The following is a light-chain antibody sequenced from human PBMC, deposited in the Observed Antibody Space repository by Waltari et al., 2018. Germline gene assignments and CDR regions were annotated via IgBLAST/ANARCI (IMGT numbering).Light chain of an antibody. V-gene: IGKV1-5*03. J-gene: IGKJ2*01. CDR2: KAS. Sequence: DIQMTQSPSTLSASVGDRVTITCRASQSISTWLAWYQQKPGKAPKLLIYKASNLKSGVPSRFSGSGSGTEFTLTTSSLQPDDFATYYCQQYNTYLYTFGQGTKLEIK. CDR3: QQYNTYLYT. CDR1: QSISTW.